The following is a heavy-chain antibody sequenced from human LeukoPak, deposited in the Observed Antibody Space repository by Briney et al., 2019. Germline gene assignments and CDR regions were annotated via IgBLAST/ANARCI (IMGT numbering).Heavy chain of an antibody. V-gene: IGHV3-30*18. Sequence: GGSLRLSCAASGFTFSSYGMHWVRQAPGKGLEWVAVISYDGSNKYYADSVKGRFTISRDNSKNTLYLQMNSLRAEDTAVYYCAKDLPQTGAALAYWGQGTLVTVSS. D-gene: IGHD7-27*01. CDR2: ISYDGSNK. CDR3: AKDLPQTGAALAY. CDR1: GFTFSSYG. J-gene: IGHJ4*02.